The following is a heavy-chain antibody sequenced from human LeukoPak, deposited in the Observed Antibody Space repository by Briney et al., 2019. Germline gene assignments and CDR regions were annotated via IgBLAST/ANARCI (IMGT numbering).Heavy chain of an antibody. CDR1: GWSFSGYY. CDR2: INHSGST. Sequence: PSETLSLTCAVYGWSFSGYYWSWIRQPPGKGLEWIGEINHSGSTNYNPSLKSRVTISVDTSKNQFSLKLSSVTAAHTAVYHCARPAHYDSSGYYYRYYYYYMDVWGKGTTVTISS. V-gene: IGHV4-34*01. D-gene: IGHD3-22*01. CDR3: ARPAHYDSSGYYYRYYYYYMDV. J-gene: IGHJ6*03.